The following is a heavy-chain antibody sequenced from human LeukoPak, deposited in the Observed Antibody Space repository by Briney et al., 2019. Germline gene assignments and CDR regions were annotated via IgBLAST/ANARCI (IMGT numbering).Heavy chain of an antibody. V-gene: IGHV3-21*01. CDR2: ISPVSSYT. J-gene: IGHJ6*02. CDR1: GLIFNSYT. CDR3: VRDVSRRIGMDV. Sequence: GGSLRLSCLASGLIFNSYTMNWVREAPGKGLEWVSTISPVSSYTWYAESVKGRFTISRDNPKNSLYLQMDSLRAEDTAVYYCVRDVSRRIGMDVWGQGTTVTVSS. D-gene: IGHD2/OR15-2a*01.